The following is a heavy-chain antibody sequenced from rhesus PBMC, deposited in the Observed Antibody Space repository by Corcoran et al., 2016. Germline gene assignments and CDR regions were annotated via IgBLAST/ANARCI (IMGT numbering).Heavy chain of an antibody. D-gene: IGHD6-25*01. CDR1: GGSISSSY. J-gene: IGHJ4*01. CDR3: ARGNSGSWNVFGY. CDR2: IYGRASST. Sequence: QLQLQESGPGRVKPSETLSVTCAVSGGSISSSYWSWIRQDPGKGLEVIGYIYGRASSTNHNPSLKCPVTLSVDTSKNQLSLKLSSVTRADTAVYYCARGNSGSWNVFGYWGQGVLVTVSS. V-gene: IGHV4-169*01.